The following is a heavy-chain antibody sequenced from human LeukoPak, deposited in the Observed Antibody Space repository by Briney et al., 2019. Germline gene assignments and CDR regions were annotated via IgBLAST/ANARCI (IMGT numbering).Heavy chain of an antibody. CDR1: GYTFTSYG. CDR2: IIPIFGTA. D-gene: IGHD3-3*01. CDR3: ARDRANEGLRFLLLSDYYYYMDV. J-gene: IGHJ6*03. V-gene: IGHV1-69*06. Sequence: SVKVSCKASGYTFTSYGISWVRQAPEQGLEWMGGIIPIFGTANYAQKFQGRVTITADKSTSTAYMELSSLRSEDTAVYYCARDRANEGLRFLLLSDYYYYMDVWGKGTTVTVSS.